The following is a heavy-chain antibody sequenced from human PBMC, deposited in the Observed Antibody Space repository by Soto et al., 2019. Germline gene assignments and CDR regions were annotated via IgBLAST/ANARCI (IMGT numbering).Heavy chain of an antibody. Sequence: SETLSLTCAVYGGSFSGYYWSWIRQPPGKGLEWIGEINHSGSTNYNPSLKSRVTISVDTSKNQFSLKLSSVTAADTAVYYCARWRLPYYYYYYMDVWGKGTTVTVSS. CDR1: GGSFSGYY. J-gene: IGHJ6*03. D-gene: IGHD4-17*01. CDR2: INHSGST. V-gene: IGHV4-34*01. CDR3: ARWRLPYYYYYYMDV.